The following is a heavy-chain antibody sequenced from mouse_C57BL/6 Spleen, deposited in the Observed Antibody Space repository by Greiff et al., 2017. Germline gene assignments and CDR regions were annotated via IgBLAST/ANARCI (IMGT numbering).Heavy chain of an antibody. CDR3: TRTGSGYGTFAY. CDR2: IDPETGGT. D-gene: IGHD3-2*02. Sequence: QVQLQQSGAELVRPGASVTLSCKASGYTFTDYEMHWVKQTPVHGLEWIGAIDPETGGTAYNQKFKGKAILTADKSSSTAYMELRSLTSEDSAVYYCTRTGSGYGTFAYWGQGTLVTVSA. V-gene: IGHV1-15*01. J-gene: IGHJ3*01. CDR1: GYTFTDYE.